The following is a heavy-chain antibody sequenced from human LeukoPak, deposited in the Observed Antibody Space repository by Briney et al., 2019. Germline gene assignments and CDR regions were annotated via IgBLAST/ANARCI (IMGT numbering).Heavy chain of an antibody. CDR1: GFTVSSNY. CDR3: ARVNTVTGDDY. V-gene: IGHV3-66*01. J-gene: IGHJ4*02. Sequence: GGSLRLSCAASGFTVSSNYMSWVRQAPGKGLEWVSVIYSGGSTYYADSVKGRFTISRDNSKNTLYLQMNSLRAEDTAVYYCARVNTVTGDDYWGQGTLVTVSS. D-gene: IGHD4-17*01. CDR2: IYSGGST.